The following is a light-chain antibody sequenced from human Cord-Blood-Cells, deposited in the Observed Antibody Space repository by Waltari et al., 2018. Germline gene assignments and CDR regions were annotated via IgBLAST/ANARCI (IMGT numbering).Light chain of an antibody. CDR1: SSDAGGYTY. V-gene: IGLV2-14*03. J-gene: IGLJ3*02. CDR3: SSYTSSSTLV. Sequence: QSALTQPASVSGSPGQSITISCTGTSSDAGGYTYDSWYQQHPGKAPKLMIYDVSNRPSGVSNRFSGSKSGNTASLTISGLQAEDEADYYCSSYTSSSTLVFGGGTKLTVL. CDR2: DVS.